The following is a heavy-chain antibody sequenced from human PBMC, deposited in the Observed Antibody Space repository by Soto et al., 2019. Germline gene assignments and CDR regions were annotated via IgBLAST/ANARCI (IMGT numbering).Heavy chain of an antibody. CDR2: INACNGNT. CDR1: GYTFTRYG. V-gene: IGHV1-3*01. CDR3: ARARNYVGYFDY. J-gene: IGHJ4*02. D-gene: IGHD1-7*01. Sequence: ASVKVSCKASGYTFTRYGISWVRQAPGQRLEWMGWINACNGNTKYSQKFQGRVTITRDTSASTAYMELSSLRSEDTAVYYCARARNYVGYFDYWGQGTLVTVSS.